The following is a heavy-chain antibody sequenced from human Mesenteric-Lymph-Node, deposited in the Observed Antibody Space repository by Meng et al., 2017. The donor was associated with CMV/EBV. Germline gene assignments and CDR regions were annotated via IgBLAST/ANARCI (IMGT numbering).Heavy chain of an antibody. CDR2: IHYSRST. CDR3: VTQHRGPTYGFDI. J-gene: IGHJ3*02. D-gene: IGHD2/OR15-2a*01. V-gene: IGHV4-39*07. CDR1: CGSIGGNSNY. Sequence: LLEPGPSLVQTPQTLPLPCTVSCGSIGGNSNYWGWSPQSPGKGLEWIGSIHYSRSTYYNPSLKIRITISIDTSKNQFSLKLISVTAADTSVYYCVTQHRGPTYGFDIWGQGTMVTVSS.